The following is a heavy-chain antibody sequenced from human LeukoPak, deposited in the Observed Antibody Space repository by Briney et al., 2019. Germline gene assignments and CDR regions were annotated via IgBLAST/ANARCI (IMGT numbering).Heavy chain of an antibody. D-gene: IGHD1-26*01. V-gene: IGHV3-74*01. J-gene: IGHJ4*02. CDR3: ARQVNLRSGSYPGY. CDR1: GFTFSTYW. Sequence: GGSLRLXCAASGFTFSTYWMHWVRQAPGKGLVWVSRINSDGSATTYADSVKGRFTISRDNAKNTLYLQMNSLRAEDTAVYYCARQVNLRSGSYPGYWGQGTLVTVSS. CDR2: INSDGSAT.